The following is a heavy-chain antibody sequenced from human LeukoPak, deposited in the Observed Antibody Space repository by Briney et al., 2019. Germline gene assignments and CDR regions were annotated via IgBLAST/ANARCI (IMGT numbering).Heavy chain of an antibody. CDR2: IKQDGSEK. Sequence: GGSLRLSCAASGFTFSSYSMNWVRQAPGKGLEWVANIKQDGSEKYYVDSVKGRFTISRDNAKNSLYLQMNSLRAEDTAVYYCARAGVARHWIPGYFDYWGQGTLGTVSS. CDR3: ARAGVARHWIPGYFDY. CDR1: GFTFSSYS. V-gene: IGHV3-7*01. D-gene: IGHD1-1*01. J-gene: IGHJ4*02.